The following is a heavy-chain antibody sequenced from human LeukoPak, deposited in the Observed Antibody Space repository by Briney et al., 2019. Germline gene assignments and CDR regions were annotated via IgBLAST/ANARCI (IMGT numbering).Heavy chain of an antibody. CDR1: GFTFSSYA. J-gene: IGHJ5*02. V-gene: IGHV3-23*01. CDR3: ARLTARITIFGVVRGSYWFDP. CDR2: ISGSGGST. D-gene: IGHD3-3*01. Sequence: PGGSLRLSCAASGFTFSSYAMSWVRQAPGKGLEWVSAISGSGGSTYYADSVKGRFTISRDNTKNTLYLQMNSLRAEDTAVYYCARLTARITIFGVVRGSYWFDPWGQGTLVTVSS.